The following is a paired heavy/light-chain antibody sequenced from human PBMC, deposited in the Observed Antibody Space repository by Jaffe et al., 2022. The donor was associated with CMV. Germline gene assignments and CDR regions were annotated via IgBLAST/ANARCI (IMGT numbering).Heavy chain of an antibody. CDR2: ISMRGESA. D-gene: IGHD1-26*01. V-gene: IGHV3-23*05. J-gene: IGHJ4*02. CDR1: GFTFSSYD. CDR3: AKDLEGSWGIDY. Sequence: EVQLLDSGGGLVHPGGSLRLSCAASGFTFSSYDMNWVRQAPGKGLEWVSGISMRGESAYYADSVKGRFTISRDNSKNMMYLQMDSLRAEDTAIYYCAKDLEGSWGIDYWGQGALVTVSA.
Light chain of an antibody. CDR3: QSYDSSLPGSKV. Sequence: QSVLTQPPSVSGAPGQRVTISCTGSNSNIGAGYDVHWYQQLPGTGPKLLIFGNFNRPSGVPDRFSGSKSGTSASLAITGLQAEDEAFYYCQSYDSSLPGSKVFGGGTKLTVL. V-gene: IGLV1-40*01. CDR2: GNF. CDR1: NSNIGAGYD. J-gene: IGLJ3*02.